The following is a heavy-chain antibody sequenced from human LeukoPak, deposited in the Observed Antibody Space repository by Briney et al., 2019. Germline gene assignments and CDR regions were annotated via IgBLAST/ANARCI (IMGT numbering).Heavy chain of an antibody. V-gene: IGHV4-59*01. CDR3: ARVYYSNSYDYWYFDL. D-gene: IGHD6-13*01. CDR1: GGSIRSYY. J-gene: IGHJ2*01. Sequence: PSETLSLTCTVSGGSIRSYYWSWIRQPPGKGLEWIGYIFYSGGANYNPSLKSRVTIPVDTSKNQFSLKLTSVTAADTAVYYCARVYYSNSYDYWYFDLWGRGTLVTVSS. CDR2: IFYSGGA.